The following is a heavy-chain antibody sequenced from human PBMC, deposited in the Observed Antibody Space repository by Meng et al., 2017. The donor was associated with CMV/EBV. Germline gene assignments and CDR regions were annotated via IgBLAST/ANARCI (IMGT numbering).Heavy chain of an antibody. CDR1: GFTFSSYW. D-gene: IGHD3-16*01. CDR2: INSDGSST. V-gene: IGHV3-74*01. J-gene: IGHJ5*02. CDR3: ASGTLRLGVDP. Sequence: CAASGFTFSSYWMHWVRQAPGKGLVWVSRINSDGSSTSYADSVKGRFTISRDNAKNTLYLQMNSLRAEDTAVYYCASGTLRLGVDPWGQGTLVTVSS.